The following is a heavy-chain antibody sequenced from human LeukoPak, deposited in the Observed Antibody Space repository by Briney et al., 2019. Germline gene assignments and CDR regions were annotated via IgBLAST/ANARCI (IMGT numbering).Heavy chain of an antibody. CDR1: GYNFGRHG. Sequence: ASVKVSCKASGYNFGRHGINWLRQAPGQGLEWMGWVSANNGNTNHAQKLHGRVTMTTDRPTSTAYMELRSLRSDDTAVYYCARGNYDSRGHYFADPLNWFDSWGQGTLVTVSS. V-gene: IGHV1-18*01. D-gene: IGHD3-22*01. CDR3: ARGNYDSRGHYFADPLNWFDS. CDR2: VSANNGNT. J-gene: IGHJ5*01.